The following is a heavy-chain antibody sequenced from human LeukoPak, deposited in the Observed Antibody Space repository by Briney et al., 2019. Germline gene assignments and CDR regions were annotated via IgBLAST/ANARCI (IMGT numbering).Heavy chain of an antibody. V-gene: IGHV1-58*01. D-gene: IGHD3-9*01. CDR3: AAAYYDILTGYFFVFDY. CDR1: GSTFTSFA. Sequence: GPSVKASCKASGSTFTSFAVQWVRQARGQRLEWIGWIVVGSGNTNYAQKFQERVTITRDMSTSTAYMELSSLRSEDTAVYYCAAAYYDILTGYFFVFDYWGQGTLVTVSS. CDR2: IVVGSGNT. J-gene: IGHJ4*02.